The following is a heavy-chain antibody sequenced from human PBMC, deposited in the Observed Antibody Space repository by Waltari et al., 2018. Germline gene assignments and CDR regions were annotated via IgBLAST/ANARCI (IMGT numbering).Heavy chain of an antibody. V-gene: IGHV4-61*02. D-gene: IGHD4-17*01. CDR1: GASLTNSNYY. CDR3: ARDYGASRFFDP. J-gene: IGHJ5*02. Sequence: QVHLQESGPGLVKPSQTLTLTCTVSGASLTNSNYYWGWIRQSAGKGLEWIGRIYASGATNYNPSLMNRVTISMDTSKKQFSLTVTSVTAEDTATYYCARDYGASRFFDPWGQGILVTVSS. CDR2: IYASGAT.